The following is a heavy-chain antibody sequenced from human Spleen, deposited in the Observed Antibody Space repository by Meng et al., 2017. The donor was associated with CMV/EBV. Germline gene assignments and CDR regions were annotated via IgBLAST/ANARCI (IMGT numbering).Heavy chain of an antibody. CDR3: ARRDEERYSFDY. CDR1: AYTFITYY. D-gene: IGHD5-24*01. Sequence: CQASAYTFITYYMHCVRQAPGHGLEWMGIISPSSGRTTYAKRFQGRVTMTRDTSTSTVYMELSSLRSEDTAVYYCARRDEERYSFDYWGQGTLVTVSS. CDR2: ISPSSGRT. J-gene: IGHJ4*02. V-gene: IGHV1-46*01.